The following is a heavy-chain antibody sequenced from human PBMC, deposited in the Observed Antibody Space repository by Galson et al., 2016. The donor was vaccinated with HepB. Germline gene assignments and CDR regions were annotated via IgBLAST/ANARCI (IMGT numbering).Heavy chain of an antibody. V-gene: IGHV4-59*01. CDR2: INYGGIT. CDR1: GASLSTYY. J-gene: IGHJ3*01. Sequence: ETLSLTCAVSGASLSTYYWTWVRQPPGKGLQWVGHINYGGITSYSASLNSRVTISVDTYKNHVSLDLKSVTAADTATYYCARPDGDYGDALDLRGPGTMVTVSS. CDR3: ARPDGDYGDALDL. D-gene: IGHD4-17*01.